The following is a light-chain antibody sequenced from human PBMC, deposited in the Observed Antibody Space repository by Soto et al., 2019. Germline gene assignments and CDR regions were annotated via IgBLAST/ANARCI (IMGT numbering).Light chain of an antibody. CDR3: SSYTSTSTLYV. J-gene: IGLJ1*01. V-gene: IGLV2-14*01. CDR2: EVR. CDR1: SSDVGEYNY. Sequence: QSGLTQPASVSGSLGQSITISCTGTSSDVGEYNYVSWYQQHPGKAPKLMIYEVRNRPSGVSNRFSGSKSGNTASLTISGLQPEDEADYYCSSYTSTSTLYVFGTGTKVTVL.